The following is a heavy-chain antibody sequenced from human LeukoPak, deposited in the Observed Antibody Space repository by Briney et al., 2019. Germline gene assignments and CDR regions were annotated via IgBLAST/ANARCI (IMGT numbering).Heavy chain of an antibody. D-gene: IGHD1-26*01. CDR3: ARESLLRGIVGATVSWFDP. V-gene: IGHV3-30-3*01. Sequence: GGSLRLSCAASGFTFSSYAMHWVRQAPGEGLEWVAVISYDGSNKYYADSVKSRFTISRDNSKNTLYLQMNSLRAEDTAVYYCARESLLRGIVGATVSWFDPWGQGTLVTVSS. J-gene: IGHJ5*02. CDR2: ISYDGSNK. CDR1: GFTFSSYA.